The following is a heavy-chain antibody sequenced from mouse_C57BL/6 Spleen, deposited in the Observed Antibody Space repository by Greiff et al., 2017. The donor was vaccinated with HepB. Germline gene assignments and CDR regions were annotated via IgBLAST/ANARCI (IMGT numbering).Heavy chain of an antibody. Sequence: EVQLVESGEGLVKPGGSLKLSCAASGFTFSSYAMSWVRQTPEKRLEWVAYISSVGDYIYYTDTVKGRYTISRDNTRNTLYLQMSRLKSEDTAMYYWTSVYYDYDDYAMGYWGQGTSVTVSS. V-gene: IGHV5-9-1*02. CDR3: TSVYYDYDDYAMGY. CDR2: ISSVGDYI. D-gene: IGHD2-4*01. J-gene: IGHJ4*01. CDR1: GFTFSSYA.